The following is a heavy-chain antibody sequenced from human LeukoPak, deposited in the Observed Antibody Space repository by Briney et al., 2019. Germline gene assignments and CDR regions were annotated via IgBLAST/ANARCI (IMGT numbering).Heavy chain of an antibody. CDR3: ARVDDRGHYYDSSGPRKLFDY. D-gene: IGHD3-22*01. CDR1: GFSFSSYG. CDR2: IRYDGSNK. V-gene: IGHV3-30*02. Sequence: GGSLRLSCAASGFSFSSYGMHWVRQAPGKGLEWVAFIRYDGSNKYYADSVKGRFTISRDNSKNTLYLQMNSLRPDDTAVYYCARVDDRGHYYDSSGPRKLFDYWGQGTLVTVSS. J-gene: IGHJ4*02.